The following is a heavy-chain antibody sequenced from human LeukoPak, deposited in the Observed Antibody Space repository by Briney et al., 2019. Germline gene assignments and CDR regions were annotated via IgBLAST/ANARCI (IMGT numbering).Heavy chain of an antibody. Sequence: GGSLRLSCAASGFTFSSYGMHWVRQAPGKGLEWVAVISYDGSDKYYADSVKGRFTISRDNSKNTLYLQMSSLRAEDTAVYYCAIGLVRGNFDYWGQGTLVTVSS. J-gene: IGHJ4*02. CDR1: GFTFSSYG. D-gene: IGHD6-19*01. V-gene: IGHV3-30*03. CDR2: ISYDGSDK. CDR3: AIGLVRGNFDY.